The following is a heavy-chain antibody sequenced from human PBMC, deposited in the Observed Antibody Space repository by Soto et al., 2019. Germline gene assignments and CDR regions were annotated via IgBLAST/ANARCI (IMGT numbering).Heavy chain of an antibody. CDR2: ISGSCGST. CDR3: AKDPRDDILTGYYLVGYFDY. CDR1: GFTFSSYA. Sequence: PGGSLRLSCAASGFTFSSYAMSWVRQAPGKGLEWVSAISGSCGSTYYAVSVKGRFTISRDNSKNTLYLQMNSLRAEDTAVYYCAKDPRDDILTGYYLVGYFDYWGQGTLVTVSS. V-gene: IGHV3-23*01. D-gene: IGHD3-9*01. J-gene: IGHJ4*02.